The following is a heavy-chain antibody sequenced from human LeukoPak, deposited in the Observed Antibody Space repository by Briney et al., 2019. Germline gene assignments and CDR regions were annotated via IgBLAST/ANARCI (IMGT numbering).Heavy chain of an antibody. D-gene: IGHD5-12*01. CDR2: ISYDGSNK. V-gene: IGHV3-30-3*01. CDR1: GFTFSSYA. Sequence: PGRSLRLSCAASGFTFSSYAMHWVRQAPGKGLEWVAVISYDGSNKYCADSVKGRFTISRDNSKNTLYLQMNSLRAEDTAVYYCASFVDIVATTVDYWGQGTLVTVSS. CDR3: ASFVDIVATTVDY. J-gene: IGHJ4*02.